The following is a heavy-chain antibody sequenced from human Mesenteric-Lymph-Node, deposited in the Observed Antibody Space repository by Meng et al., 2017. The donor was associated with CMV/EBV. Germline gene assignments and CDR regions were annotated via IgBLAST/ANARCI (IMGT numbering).Heavy chain of an antibody. J-gene: IGHJ4*02. CDR1: GYTFTGYY. V-gene: IGHV1-2*02. CDR3: ARAPRAGIAVRSFDY. D-gene: IGHD6-19*01. Sequence: ASVKVSCKASGYTFTGYYMHWVRQAPGQGLEWMGWINPNSGGTNYAQKFQGRVTMTRDTSISTAYMELSRLRSDDTAVYYCARAPRAGIAVRSFDYWGQGTPVTVSS. CDR2: INPNSGGT.